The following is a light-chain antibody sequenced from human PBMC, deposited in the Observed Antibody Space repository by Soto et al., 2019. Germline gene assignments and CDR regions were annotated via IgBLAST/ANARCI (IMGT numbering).Light chain of an antibody. Sequence: QSALTQPRSVSGSPGQSVTISCTGTSSDVGGYNYVSWYQQHPGKAPKLMIYDVSKRPSGVPDRFSGSKSGNTASLTISGLQAEDEAYYYCCSHAGSYTWVFGGGTKLTVL. V-gene: IGLV2-11*01. CDR1: SSDVGGYNY. CDR3: CSHAGSYTWV. J-gene: IGLJ3*02. CDR2: DVS.